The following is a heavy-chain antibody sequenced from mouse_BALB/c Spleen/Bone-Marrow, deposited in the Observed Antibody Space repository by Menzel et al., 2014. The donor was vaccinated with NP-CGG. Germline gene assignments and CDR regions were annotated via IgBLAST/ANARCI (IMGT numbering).Heavy chain of an antibody. D-gene: IGHD1-1*01. V-gene: IGHV1S81*02. CDR2: INPSNGRT. Sequence: QVQLQQSGAELVKPGASVKLSCKASGYTFTGYWMHWVKQRPGQGLEWIGEINPSNGRTNYNEKFKSMATLTVDKSSSTAYMQLSNLTTEDSAVFYCARLVYGSSYIMDFWGQGTSVTVSS. CDR3: ARLVYGSSYIMDF. J-gene: IGHJ4*01. CDR1: GYTFTGYW.